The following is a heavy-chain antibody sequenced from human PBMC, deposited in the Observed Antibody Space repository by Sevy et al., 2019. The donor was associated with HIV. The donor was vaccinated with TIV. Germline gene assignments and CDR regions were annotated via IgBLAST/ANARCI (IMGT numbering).Heavy chain of an antibody. CDR2: INQDGSVK. CDR1: GFSLNNYW. D-gene: IGHD6-13*01. CDR3: VKAIAKDGSF. V-gene: IGHV3-7*01. J-gene: IGHJ4*02. Sequence: GESLKISCVASGFSLNNYWMNWVRQAPGKGLEWVANINQDGSVKYYVDSVRGRFTTSRDNARNLVFLQMSSLRVDDSALYYCVKAIAKDGSFWGQGTLVTVSS.